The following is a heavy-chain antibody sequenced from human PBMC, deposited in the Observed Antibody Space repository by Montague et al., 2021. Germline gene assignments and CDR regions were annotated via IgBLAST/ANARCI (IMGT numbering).Heavy chain of an antibody. D-gene: IGHD5-12*01. V-gene: IGHV2-5*02. J-gene: IGHJ4*02. CDR1: GFSLSTSGVG. CDR3: AHRQGGYDLWY. CDR2: IYWDDDK. Sequence: PALVKPTQTLTLTCTFSGFSLSTSGVGVGWIRQPPGKALEWLALIYWDDDKRYSPSQKSRLTITKDTSKNQVVLTMTNMDPVDTATYYCAHRQGGYDLWYWGQGTLVTVSS.